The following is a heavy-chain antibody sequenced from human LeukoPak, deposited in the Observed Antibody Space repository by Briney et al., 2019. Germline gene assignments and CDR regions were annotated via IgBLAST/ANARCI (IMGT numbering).Heavy chain of an antibody. Sequence: ASVKVSCKASGYTFTSCGISWVRQAPGQGLEWMGWISAYNGNTNYAQKLQGRVTMTTDTSTSTAYMELRSLRSDDTAVYYCARQEGTVEWLNYDYYYYMDVWGKGTTVTVSS. D-gene: IGHD3-3*01. J-gene: IGHJ6*03. CDR1: GYTFTSCG. CDR3: ARQEGTVEWLNYDYYYYMDV. V-gene: IGHV1-18*01. CDR2: ISAYNGNT.